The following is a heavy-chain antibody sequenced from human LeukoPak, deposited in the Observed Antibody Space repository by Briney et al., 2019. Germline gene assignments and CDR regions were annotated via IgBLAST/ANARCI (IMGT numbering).Heavy chain of an antibody. J-gene: IGHJ4*02. D-gene: IGHD3-16*02. Sequence: TGGSLRLSCAASGFTFSSYAMHWVRQAPGKGLEWVAVISYDGSNKYYADSVKGRFTISRDNSKNTLYLQMNSLRTEDTAVYYCARDEVGVWGSYPHWGQGTLVTVSS. CDR3: ARDEVGVWGSYPH. V-gene: IGHV3-30-3*01. CDR1: GFTFSSYA. CDR2: ISYDGSNK.